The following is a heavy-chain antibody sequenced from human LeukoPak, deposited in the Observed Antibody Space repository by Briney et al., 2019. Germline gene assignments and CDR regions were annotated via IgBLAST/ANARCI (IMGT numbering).Heavy chain of an antibody. V-gene: IGHV4-34*01. CDR3: ARASSSGPKPYFYVMDV. Sequence: SETLSLTCAVYGGSFSGYYWSWIRQPPGKGLEWIGEINHSGSTNYNPSLKSRVTISVDTSKNQFSLKLSSVTAADTAVYYCARASSSGPKPYFYVMDVWGQGTTVTVSS. D-gene: IGHD6-19*01. CDR1: GGSFSGYY. J-gene: IGHJ6*02. CDR2: INHSGST.